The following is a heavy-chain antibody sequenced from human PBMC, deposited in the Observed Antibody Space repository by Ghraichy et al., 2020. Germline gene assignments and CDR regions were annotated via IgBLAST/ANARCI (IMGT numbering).Heavy chain of an antibody. CDR3: ERLRSIVVVPAATCHFDY. Sequence: SGPTLVKPTETLTLTCTVSGFSLSNARMGVSWIRQPPGKALEWLAHIFSNDEKSYSTSLKSRLTISKDTSKSQVVLTMTNMDPVDTATYYCERLRSIVVVPAATCHFDYWGQVTLVPVSS. D-gene: IGHD2-2*01. CDR2: IFSNDEK. V-gene: IGHV2-26*01. J-gene: IGHJ4*02. CDR1: GFSLSNARMG.